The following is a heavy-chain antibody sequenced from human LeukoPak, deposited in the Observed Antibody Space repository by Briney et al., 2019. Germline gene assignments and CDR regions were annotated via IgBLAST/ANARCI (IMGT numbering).Heavy chain of an antibody. V-gene: IGHV4-34*01. CDR3: ARDGTRRSYGMDV. CDR2: INHSGST. CDR1: GGSFSGYY. J-gene: IGHJ6*02. Sequence: SETLSLTCAVYGGSFSGYYWSWIRQPPGKGLEWIGEINHSGSTNCNPSLKSRVTISVDTSKNQFSLKLSSVTAADTAVYYCARDGTRRSYGMDVWGQGTTVTVSS.